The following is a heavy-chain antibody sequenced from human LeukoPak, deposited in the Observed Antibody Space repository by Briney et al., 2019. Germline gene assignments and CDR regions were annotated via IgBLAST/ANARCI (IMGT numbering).Heavy chain of an antibody. CDR3: ARFEYGDYAAIDY. Sequence: ASETLSLTCTVSGDSISSGSYYWSWIRQPAGKGLEWIGRIYTSGSTKYNPSLKSRVTISLDTSKNQFSLKLSSVTAADTAVYYCARFEYGDYAAIDYWGQGTLVTVSS. V-gene: IGHV4-61*02. CDR2: IYTSGST. J-gene: IGHJ4*02. D-gene: IGHD4-17*01. CDR1: GDSISSGSYY.